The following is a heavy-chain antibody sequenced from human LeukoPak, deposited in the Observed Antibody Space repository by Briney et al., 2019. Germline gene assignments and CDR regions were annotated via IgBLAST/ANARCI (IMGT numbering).Heavy chain of an antibody. CDR1: GYTFTSYD. V-gene: IGHV1-8*03. Sequence: ASVKVSCKASGYTFTSYDINWVRQATGQGLEWMGWMNPNSGNTGYAQKFQGRVTITRNTSISTAYMELSSLRSGDTAVYYCARGGWGFDAFDIWGQGTMVTVSS. D-gene: IGHD6-19*01. CDR3: ARGGWGFDAFDI. J-gene: IGHJ3*02. CDR2: MNPNSGNT.